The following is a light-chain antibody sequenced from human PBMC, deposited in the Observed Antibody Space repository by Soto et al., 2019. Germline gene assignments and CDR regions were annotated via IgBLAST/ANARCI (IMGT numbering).Light chain of an antibody. CDR3: SSYVGNSNWV. J-gene: IGLJ3*02. Sequence: QSALTQPASVSGSPGQAITISCTGTSSDVGSYNLVSWYQQHPGKAPKLMIYEGSERPSGVSHRFSGSKSGNTASLTISGLRAEDEADYYCSSYVGNSNWVFGGGTKLTVL. CDR2: EGS. CDR1: SSDVGSYNL. V-gene: IGLV2-23*01.